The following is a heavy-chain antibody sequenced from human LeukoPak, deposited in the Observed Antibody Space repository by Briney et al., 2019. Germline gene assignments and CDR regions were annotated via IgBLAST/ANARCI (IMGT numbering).Heavy chain of an antibody. Sequence: WVRQVPGKGLVCVSRFNSDGSIQRSADSVKGRFTISRDNARNTLYLQMNSLRVEDTAVYYCARVSGPGMNEYYHLWGQGTLVTVSS. D-gene: IGHD3-10*01. V-gene: IGHV3-74*01. CDR2: FNSDGSIQ. J-gene: IGHJ1*01. CDR3: ARVSGPGMNEYYHL.